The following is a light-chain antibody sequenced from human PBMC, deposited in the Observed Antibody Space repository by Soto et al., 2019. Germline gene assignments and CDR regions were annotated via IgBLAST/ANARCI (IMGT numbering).Light chain of an antibody. CDR3: TSYASSSTPVV. CDR2: DVT. V-gene: IGLV2-14*03. J-gene: IGLJ2*01. CDR1: SGDIGGYKY. Sequence: QSALTQPASVSGSPGQSITISCTGTSGDIGGYKYVSWYQHHPGTAPKLMIYDVTNRPSGVSNRFSGSKSGNTASLTISGLQAEDEGDYYCTSYASSSTPVVFGGGTKLTVL.